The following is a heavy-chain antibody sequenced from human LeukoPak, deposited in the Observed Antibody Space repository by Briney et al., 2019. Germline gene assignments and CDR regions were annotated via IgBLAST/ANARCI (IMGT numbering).Heavy chain of an antibody. CDR2: IKGRGDGT. J-gene: IGHJ4*02. Sequence: PGGSLRLSCAVSGFTFSNYAMTWVRQAPGKGLEWVSGIKGRGDGTYYADSVKGRFTVSRDNSKNTVYLQIDSLRAEDTAVYYCAKDRPNGLDYWGQGTLVTVSS. CDR1: GFTFSNYA. V-gene: IGHV3-23*01. CDR3: AKDRPNGLDY.